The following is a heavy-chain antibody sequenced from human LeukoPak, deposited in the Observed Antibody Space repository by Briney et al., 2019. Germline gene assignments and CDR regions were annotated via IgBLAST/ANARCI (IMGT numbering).Heavy chain of an antibody. J-gene: IGHJ4*02. D-gene: IGHD3-22*01. CDR3: SGYDSSGYYPY. V-gene: IGHV1-69*05. CDR1: GGTFSSYA. CDR2: IIPIFGTA. Sequence: ALVKVSCKASGGTFSSYAISWVRQAPGQGLEWMGGIIPIFGTANYAQKFQGRVTITTDESTSTAYMELSSLRSEDTAVYYCSGYDSSGYYPYWGQGTLVTVSS.